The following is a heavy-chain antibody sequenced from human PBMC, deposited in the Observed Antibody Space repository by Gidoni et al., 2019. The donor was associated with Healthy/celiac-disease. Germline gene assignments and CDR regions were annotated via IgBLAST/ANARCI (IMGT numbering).Heavy chain of an antibody. V-gene: IGHV3-7*01. CDR2: IKQDGSEK. Sequence: EVQLVESGGGLVQPGGSLRLSCAASGFTFSSYWMSWVRQAPGKGLEWVANIKQDGSEKYYVDSVKGRFTISRDNAKNSLYLQMNSLRAEDTAVYYCARGSGYYDFWSGYYGRDYYYYMDVWGKGTTVTVSS. J-gene: IGHJ6*03. CDR3: ARGSGYYDFWSGYYGRDYYYYMDV. D-gene: IGHD3-3*01. CDR1: GFTFSSYW.